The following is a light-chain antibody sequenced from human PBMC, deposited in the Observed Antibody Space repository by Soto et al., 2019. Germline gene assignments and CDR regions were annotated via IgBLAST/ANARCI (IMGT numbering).Light chain of an antibody. V-gene: IGLV2-14*01. CDR1: IDDIGAYDY. Sequence: HSVLTQPPSVSGSPGQSITISCAGTIDDIGAYDYVSWYQQHPGNAPKLFVYEVTNRPSGVSDRFSGSKSGNTASLTISGLQAEDEADYYCNPYTNSSAVVFGGGTKVTVL. J-gene: IGLJ2*01. CDR2: EVT. CDR3: NPYTNSSAVV.